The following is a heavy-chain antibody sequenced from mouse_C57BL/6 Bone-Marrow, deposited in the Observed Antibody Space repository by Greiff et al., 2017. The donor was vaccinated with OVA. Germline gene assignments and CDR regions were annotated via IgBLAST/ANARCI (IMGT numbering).Heavy chain of an antibody. J-gene: IGHJ4*01. V-gene: IGHV5-12*01. CDR2: ISNGGGST. Sequence: EVKLVESGGGLVQPGGSLKLSCAASGFTFSDYYMYWVRQTPEKRLEWVAYISNGGGSTYYPDTVKGRVTIPRDNVKSTLYLQMGRLKSEDTAMYYCARQVITTVVAYPSYAMDYWGQGTSVTVSS. CDR3: ARQVITTVVAYPSYAMDY. CDR1: GFTFSDYY. D-gene: IGHD1-1*01.